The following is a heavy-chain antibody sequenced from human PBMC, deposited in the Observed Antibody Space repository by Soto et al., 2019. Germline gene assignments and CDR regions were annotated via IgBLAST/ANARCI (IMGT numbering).Heavy chain of an antibody. Sequence: PGGSLRLSCVGSGYRFSEYAMAWIRQAPGKGLEWVTGVTSSAIATYYADSVKGRFTISRNNSLNILYLQMDNLDADDKAVYYCAKSHDTSAYYLSIDSWGQGT. J-gene: IGHJ4*02. CDR2: VTSSAIAT. V-gene: IGHV3-23*01. CDR1: GYRFSEYA. CDR3: AKSHDTSAYYLSIDS. D-gene: IGHD3-22*01.